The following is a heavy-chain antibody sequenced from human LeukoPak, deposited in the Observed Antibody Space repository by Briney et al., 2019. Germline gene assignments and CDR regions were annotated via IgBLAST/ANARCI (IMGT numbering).Heavy chain of an antibody. D-gene: IGHD3-22*01. CDR3: ARGGTLDYYDKDPDY. V-gene: IGHV1-18*01. Sequence: GAAVKVSCKASGYTFTSYGISWVRQAPGQGLEWMGWISAYNGNTNYAQKLQGRVTMTTDTSTSTAYMELRSLRSDDTAVYYCARGGTLDYYDKDPDYWGQGTLVTVSS. CDR1: GYTFTSYG. CDR2: ISAYNGNT. J-gene: IGHJ4*02.